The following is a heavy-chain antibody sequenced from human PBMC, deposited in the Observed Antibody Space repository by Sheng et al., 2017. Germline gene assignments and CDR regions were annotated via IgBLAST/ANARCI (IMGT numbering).Heavy chain of an antibody. D-gene: IGHD6-19*01. Sequence: QLQLQESGPGLVKPSETLSLTCTVSGGSISSSSYYWGWIRQPPGKGLEWIGNIYYSGNTYYNPSLKSRVTMSLDTSKNQFSLKLSSVTAADTALYYCARDSGAWYHFGNWGRGTLVTVSS. CDR3: ARDSGAWYHFGN. CDR1: GGSISSSSYY. CDR2: IYYSGNT. J-gene: IGHJ4*02. V-gene: IGHV4-39*07.